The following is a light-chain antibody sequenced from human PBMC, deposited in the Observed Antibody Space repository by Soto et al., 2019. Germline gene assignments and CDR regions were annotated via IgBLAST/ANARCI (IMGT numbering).Light chain of an antibody. CDR2: EVV. CDR1: SSDVGAYNY. CDR3: SSYTDSNTVL. V-gene: IGLV2-14*01. Sequence: QSALTQPASVSGSPGQSITISCTGTSSDVGAYNYVSWYQHHPGTAPNLRIYEVVNRPSGISNRFSGSKSGNTASLAISGLQAEDEADYYCSSYTDSNTVLFGGGTKLTVL. J-gene: IGLJ2*01.